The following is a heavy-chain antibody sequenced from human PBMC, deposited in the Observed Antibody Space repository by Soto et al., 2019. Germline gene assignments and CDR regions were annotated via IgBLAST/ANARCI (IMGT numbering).Heavy chain of an antibody. V-gene: IGHV1-18*01. CDR2: ISAYNGNT. J-gene: IGHJ6*02. CDR3: ARGKVDCGGDCYPKSPNYGMDV. D-gene: IGHD2-21*02. CDR1: GYTFTSYG. Sequence: ASVKVSCKASGYTFTSYGISWVRQAPGQGLEWMGWISAYNGNTNYAQKLQGRVTMTTDTSTSTAYMELRSLRSDDTAVYYCARGKVDCGGDCYPKSPNYGMDVWGQGTTVTVSS.